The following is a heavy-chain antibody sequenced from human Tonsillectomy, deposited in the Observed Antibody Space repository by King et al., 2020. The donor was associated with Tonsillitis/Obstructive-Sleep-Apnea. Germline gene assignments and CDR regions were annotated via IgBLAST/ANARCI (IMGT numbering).Heavy chain of an antibody. D-gene: IGHD2-2*01. CDR2: IYPGVYNT. V-gene: IGHV5-51*01. CDR3: ARGYCINTSGYALFDH. J-gene: IGHJ4*02. Sequence: QLVQSGAEVKKPGESLKISCKGFGYSFTNSWICWVRQMPGKSLEWMGIIYPGVYNTSNSPAFQGQVTMSADKSISTAYLQWSSLQASDTAIYYCARGYCINTSGYALFDHWGRGTLVTVAS. CDR1: GYSFTNSW.